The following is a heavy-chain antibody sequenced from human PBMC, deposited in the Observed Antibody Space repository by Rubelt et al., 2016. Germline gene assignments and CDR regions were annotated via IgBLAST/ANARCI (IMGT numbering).Heavy chain of an antibody. CDR2: VDPSGST. V-gene: IGHV4-59*10. D-gene: IGHD6-13*01. CDR1: GGSFSGYY. CDR3: ARGWGSRWYYFDY. J-gene: IGHJ4*02. Sequence: QVQLQQWGAGLLKSSETLSLTCAVYGGSFSGYYWSWIRQSAGQGLEWIGRVDPSGSTHSNPSLKSRITRAVDTSKNHLSRKLNSGTAAGTAGCFCARGWGSRWYYFDYWGQGILVTVSS.